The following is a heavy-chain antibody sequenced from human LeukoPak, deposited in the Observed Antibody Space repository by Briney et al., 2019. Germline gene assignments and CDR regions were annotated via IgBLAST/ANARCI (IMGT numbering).Heavy chain of an antibody. CDR3: ASGPPFLKYFES. J-gene: IGHJ4*02. CDR1: GFNCRTYV. Sequence: GGPLRLFCEDSGFNCRTYVMHWLRQAPGKGLELVSTISGGAEYIFYAHSVKRRFTISRDYSNNALYLQMHSLRAEDTALYYCASGPPFLKYFESWGQGTLVTVSS. D-gene: IGHD3-9*01. CDR2: ISGGAEYI. V-gene: IGHV3-23*01.